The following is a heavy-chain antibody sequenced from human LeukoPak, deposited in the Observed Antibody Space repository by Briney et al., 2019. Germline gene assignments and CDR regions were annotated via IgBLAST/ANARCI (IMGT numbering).Heavy chain of an antibody. D-gene: IGHD3-10*01. CDR1: GGSFSGYY. J-gene: IGHJ4*02. Sequence: SETLSLTRAVYGGSFSGYYWSWIRQPPGKGLEWIGEINHSGSTNYNPSLKSRVTISVDTSKNQFSLKLSSVTAADTAVYYCARIYYYGSGSYYIDYWGQGTLVTVSS. CDR2: INHSGST. V-gene: IGHV4-34*01. CDR3: ARIYYYGSGSYYIDY.